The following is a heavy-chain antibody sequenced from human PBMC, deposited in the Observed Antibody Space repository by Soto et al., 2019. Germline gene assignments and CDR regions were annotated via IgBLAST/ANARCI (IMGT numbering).Heavy chain of an antibody. Sequence: GGSLRLSCAASGFTFSSYGMHWVRQAPGKGLEWVAVISYDGSNKYYADSVKGRLTISRDNSKNTLYLQMNSLRDEDTAVYYCAKDLLYGGSYFAPKYYFDYWGQGTLVTVSS. CDR3: AKDLLYGGSYFAPKYYFDY. CDR2: ISYDGSNK. CDR1: GFTFSSYG. J-gene: IGHJ4*02. V-gene: IGHV3-30*18. D-gene: IGHD1-26*01.